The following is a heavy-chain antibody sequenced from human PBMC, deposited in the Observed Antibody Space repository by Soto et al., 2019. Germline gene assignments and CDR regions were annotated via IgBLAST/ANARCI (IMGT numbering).Heavy chain of an antibody. J-gene: IGHJ3*02. V-gene: IGHV3-23*01. CDR2: ISGRGGST. Sequence: EVQLLESGGGLVQPRGSLRLSCAASGFTFSSYAMSWVRQAPGKGLEWVSVISGRGGSTYYADSVKGRFTISRDNDKTALYLQLNRLSAADRAIQYWANVRGSSGFVAFDIWGQGTMVAVAS. CDR3: ANVRGSSGFVAFDI. D-gene: IGHD3-22*01. CDR1: GFTFSSYA.